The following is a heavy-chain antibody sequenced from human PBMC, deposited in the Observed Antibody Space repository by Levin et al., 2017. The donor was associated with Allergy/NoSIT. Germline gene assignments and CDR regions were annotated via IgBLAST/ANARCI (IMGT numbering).Heavy chain of an antibody. Sequence: PSETLSLTCAVYGGSFSGYYWSWIRQPPGKGLEWIGEINHSGSTNYNPSLKSRVTISVDTSKNQFSLKLSSVTAADTAVYYCARGSGRGYYYDYGMDGWGQGTTVTVSS. CDR3: ARGSGRGYYYDYGMDG. J-gene: IGHJ6*02. D-gene: IGHD3-10*01. CDR2: INHSGST. V-gene: IGHV4-34*01. CDR1: GGSFSGYY.